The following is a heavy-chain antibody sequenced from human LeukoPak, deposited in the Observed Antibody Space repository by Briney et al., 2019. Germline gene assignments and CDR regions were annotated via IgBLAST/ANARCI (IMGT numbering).Heavy chain of an antibody. J-gene: IGHJ4*02. CDR2: IYYSGST. CDR1: VGSISSYY. Sequence: PSETLSLTCTVSVGSISSYYWSWIRQPPGKGREWVGHIYYSGSTNYNPSLKSRVTISVDTSKNQFHLKLSTVTDADTAVYYCARRAATIGFFDYWGQGTLVPVSS. V-gene: IGHV4-59*08. CDR3: ARRAATIGFFDY. D-gene: IGHD5-12*01.